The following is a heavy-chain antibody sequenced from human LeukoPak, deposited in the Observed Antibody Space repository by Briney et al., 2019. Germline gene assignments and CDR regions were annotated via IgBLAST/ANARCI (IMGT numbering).Heavy chain of an antibody. CDR2: ISGNNENA. CDR3: AREMLWFGDLLTYFLDV. Sequence: ASVKVSCKASAYIFTGYYLHWLRQTPGQGLEWMGWISGNNENADYAQKFQGRVTLTTDTSTSTAYMELSGLRADDTAVYYCAREMLWFGDLLTYFLDVWGKGTTVTVSS. V-gene: IGHV1-18*04. J-gene: IGHJ6*03. D-gene: IGHD3-10*01. CDR1: AYIFTGYY.